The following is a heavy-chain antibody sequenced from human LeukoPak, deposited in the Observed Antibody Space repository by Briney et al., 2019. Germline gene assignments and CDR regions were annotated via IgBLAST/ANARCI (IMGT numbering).Heavy chain of an antibody. J-gene: IGHJ3*01. V-gene: IGHV3-21*01. CDR3: ARYGGNAFDV. D-gene: IGHD4/OR15-4a*01. CDR2: ISSGCSYI. CDR1: GFTFSSYN. Sequence: GGSLRLSCAASGFTFSSYNMNWVRQALEKGLEWVSSISSGCSYIYYADSVKGRFTISRDNAKNSLYLQMNSLRAEDTALYYCARYGGNAFDVWGQGTMVTVSS.